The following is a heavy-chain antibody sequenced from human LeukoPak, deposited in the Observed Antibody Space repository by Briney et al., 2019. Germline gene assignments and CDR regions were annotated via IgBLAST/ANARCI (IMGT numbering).Heavy chain of an antibody. D-gene: IGHD3-10*01. V-gene: IGHV1-46*01. CDR3: ARGNYGSGSYYANSKFYYYYYGMDV. Sequence: ASVKVSCKASGYTFTSYYMHWVRQAPGQGLEWMGIINPSGGSTSYAQKFQGRVTMTRDTSTSTVYMELSSLRSEDTAVYYCARGNYGSGSYYANSKFYYYYYGMDVWGQGTTVTVSS. CDR1: GYTFTSYY. CDR2: INPSGGST. J-gene: IGHJ6*02.